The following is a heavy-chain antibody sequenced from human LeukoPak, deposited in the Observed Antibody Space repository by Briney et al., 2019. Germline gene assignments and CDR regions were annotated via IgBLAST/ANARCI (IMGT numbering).Heavy chain of an antibody. CDR1: GGSISSHY. CDR2: IYYSGST. CDR3: ARVRDSGYDSLDY. D-gene: IGHD5-12*01. V-gene: IGHV4-59*11. J-gene: IGHJ4*02. Sequence: PSETLSLTCTVSGGSISSHYWSWIRQPPGKGLEWIGYIYYSGSTNYNPSLKSRVTISVDTSKNRFSLKLSSVTAADTAVYYCARVRDSGYDSLDYWGQGTLVTVSS.